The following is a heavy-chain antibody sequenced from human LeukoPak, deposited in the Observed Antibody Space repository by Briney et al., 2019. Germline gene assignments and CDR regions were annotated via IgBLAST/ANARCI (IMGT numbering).Heavy chain of an antibody. CDR1: GFTSSSFA. Sequence: GGSLRLSCAASGFTSSSFAMSWVRQAPGKGLEWVSGISGSGASTYYADSVKGRFTISRGNSQNTLYLQMNSLRAEDTAIYYCAKARAGDITAAFNYWGQGTLVTVSS. J-gene: IGHJ4*02. V-gene: IGHV3-23*01. D-gene: IGHD6-13*01. CDR2: ISGSGAST. CDR3: AKARAGDITAAFNY.